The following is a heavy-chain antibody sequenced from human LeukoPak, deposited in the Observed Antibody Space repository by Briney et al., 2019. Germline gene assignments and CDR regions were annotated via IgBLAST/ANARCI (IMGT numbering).Heavy chain of an antibody. CDR2: ISGSGDST. CDR1: GFTFSGYT. CDR3: AKDYPLDY. Sequence: GGSLRLSCAASGFTFSGYTMHWVRQAPGKGLEWVSAISGSGDSTFYADSVRGRFTISRDNPKNTLSLQMNSLRGEDTAVYYCAKDYPLDYWGQGTLVTVSS. V-gene: IGHV3-23*01. J-gene: IGHJ4*02.